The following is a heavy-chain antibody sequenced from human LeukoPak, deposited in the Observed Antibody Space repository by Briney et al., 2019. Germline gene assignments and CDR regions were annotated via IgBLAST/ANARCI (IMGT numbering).Heavy chain of an antibody. J-gene: IGHJ4*02. CDR3: ARQPQPGYDY. Sequence: GESLKISCKGSGYSFPSYWIGWVRQRPGKGLEWMGIIYPGDSDTRYSPSFEGQVTISADKSISTAYLQWRSLKASDTAMYYCARQPQPGYDYWGQGTLVTVSS. CDR2: IYPGDSDT. CDR1: GYSFPSYW. V-gene: IGHV5-51*01. D-gene: IGHD3-22*01.